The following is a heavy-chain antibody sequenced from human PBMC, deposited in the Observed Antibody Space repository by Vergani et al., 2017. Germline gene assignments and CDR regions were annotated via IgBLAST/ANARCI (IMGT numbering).Heavy chain of an antibody. CDR1: GFTFSSCA. J-gene: IGHJ3*02. Sequence: EVQLLESGGGLVQPGGSLRLSCAASGFTFSSCAMSWVRQAPGKGLEWVSTLSASDRRTHYADSVKGRFTISRDISKNTLFLHMNSLRPEDTAVYYCAKVGRSEVAGTFGAFDIWGQGTMVTVSS. CDR2: LSASDRRT. CDR3: AKVGRSEVAGTFGAFDI. V-gene: IGHV3-23*01. D-gene: IGHD6-19*01.